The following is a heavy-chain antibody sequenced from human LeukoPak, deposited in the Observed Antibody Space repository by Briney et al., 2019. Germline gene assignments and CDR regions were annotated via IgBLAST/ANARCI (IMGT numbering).Heavy chain of an antibody. J-gene: IGHJ4*02. CDR3: GRETDFGVVTN. D-gene: IGHD3-3*01. CDR2: TYYRSQQWYS. Sequence: SQTLSLTCAISGDSVSSNGAAWNWIRQSPSRGLEWLGRTYYRSQQWYSDYAPSVKGRITLNPDSSKNQFSLQLNSVTPEDTAVYYCGRETDFGVVTNWGQGTLVTVSS. CDR1: GDSVSSNGAA. V-gene: IGHV6-1*01.